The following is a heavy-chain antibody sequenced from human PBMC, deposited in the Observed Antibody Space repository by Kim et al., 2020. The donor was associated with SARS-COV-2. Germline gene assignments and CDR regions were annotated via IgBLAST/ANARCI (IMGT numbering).Heavy chain of an antibody. D-gene: IGHD6-6*01. CDR2: ISGSGGDT. CDR1: GFTFSNYA. V-gene: IGHV3-23*01. Sequence: GGSLRLSCAASGFTFSNYAMSWVRQAPGKGLEWVSAISGSGGDTYHADSVKGRFTISRDNSKNTLYLQMNSLRAEDTAMYYCTKDVGEYSSSSTSNWFDPWGQGTLGIVSS. CDR3: TKDVGEYSSSSTSNWFDP. J-gene: IGHJ5*02.